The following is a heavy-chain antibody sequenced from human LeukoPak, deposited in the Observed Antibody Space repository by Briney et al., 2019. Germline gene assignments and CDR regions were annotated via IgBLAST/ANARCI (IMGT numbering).Heavy chain of an antibody. D-gene: IGHD7-27*01. CDR1: GFTFSNHA. J-gene: IGHJ5*02. Sequence: GGALRLSCVASGFTFSNHALTWVRQAPGKGLEGVSRINSDGSSTSYAASVKGRFTISRDNAKNTLYLQMNSLRAEDTAVYYCARAQLTGFDPWGQGTLVTVSS. CDR3: ARAQLTGFDP. V-gene: IGHV3-74*01. CDR2: INSDGSST.